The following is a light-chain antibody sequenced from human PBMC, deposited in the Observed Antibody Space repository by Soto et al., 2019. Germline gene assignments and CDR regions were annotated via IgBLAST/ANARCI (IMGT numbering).Light chain of an antibody. J-gene: IGKJ5*01. CDR2: GAS. CDR3: QQYGTSLP. Sequence: EIVLTQSPVTLSLSPGERATLSCRASQSVSSSYLAWYQQKPGQAPRLLIYGASTRATGIPDRFSGSGSGTDFTLTISRLEPEVFAVYYCQQYGTSLPFGQGTRLEIK. CDR1: QSVSSSY. V-gene: IGKV3-20*01.